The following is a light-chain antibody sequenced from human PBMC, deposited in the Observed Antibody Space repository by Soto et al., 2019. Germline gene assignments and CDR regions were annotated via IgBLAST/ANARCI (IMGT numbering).Light chain of an antibody. CDR1: PSVTNF. Sequence: EIVLTQSPATLSLSPGERATLSCRASPSVTNFLAWYQQKPGQAPRLLIYGAFNRATGIPARFSGSGSGTDFTLTITRLEPEDFAVYYCQQYGSSLWTFGQGTKV. V-gene: IGKV3-20*01. CDR2: GAF. CDR3: QQYGSSLWT. J-gene: IGKJ1*01.